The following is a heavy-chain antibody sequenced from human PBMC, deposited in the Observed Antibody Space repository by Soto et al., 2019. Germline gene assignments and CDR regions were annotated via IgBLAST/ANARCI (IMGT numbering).Heavy chain of an antibody. CDR1: GFTFSSYA. CDR3: ARAAPFNYGGNSGFDY. D-gene: IGHD4-17*01. Sequence: EVQLLESGGGLVQPGGSLRLSCAASGFTFSSYAMSWVRQAPGKGLEWVSAISGSGGSGTRYADSVKGRFTISRDNAKNTLFLQMNSLRVEDTAVYYCARAAPFNYGGNSGFDYWGQGTRVTVSS. CDR2: ISGSGGSGT. V-gene: IGHV3-23*01. J-gene: IGHJ4*02.